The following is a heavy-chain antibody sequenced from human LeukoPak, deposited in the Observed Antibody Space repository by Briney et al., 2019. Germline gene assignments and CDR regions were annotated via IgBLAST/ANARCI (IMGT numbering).Heavy chain of an antibody. J-gene: IGHJ4*02. CDR3: AKRAVAGTGRAFDY. CDR1: GFTFSSYW. V-gene: IGHV3-7*03. D-gene: IGHD6-19*01. CDR2: IKQDGSEK. Sequence: PGGSLRLSCAASGFTFSSYWMSWVRQAPGKGLEWVANIKQDGSEKYYVDSVKGRFTISRDNAKNSLYLQMNSLRAEDTAVYYCAKRAVAGTGRAFDYWGQGTLVTVSS.